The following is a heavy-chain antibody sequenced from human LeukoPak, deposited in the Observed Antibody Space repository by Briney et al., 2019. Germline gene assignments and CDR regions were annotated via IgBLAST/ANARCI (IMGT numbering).Heavy chain of an antibody. CDR3: ARAFYCSGGSCYSLSDYFDY. CDR2: INHSGST. V-gene: IGHV4-34*01. J-gene: IGHJ4*02. CDR1: GGSFSGYY. Sequence: SETLSLTCAIYGGSFSGYYWSWIRQPPGKGLESIGEINHSGSTNYNPSLKSRVTISVDTSKNQFSLKLSSVTAADTAVYYCARAFYCSGGSCYSLSDYFDYWGQGTLVTVSS. D-gene: IGHD2-15*01.